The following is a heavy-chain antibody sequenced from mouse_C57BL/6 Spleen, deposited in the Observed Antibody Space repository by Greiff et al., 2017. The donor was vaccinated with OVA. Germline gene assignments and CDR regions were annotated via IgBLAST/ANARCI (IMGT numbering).Heavy chain of an antibody. V-gene: IGHV1-18*01. D-gene: IGHD1-1*01. CDR2: INPNNGGT. CDR1: GYTFTDYN. J-gene: IGHJ4*01. Sequence: DVKLQESGPELVKPGASVKIPCKASGYTFTDYNMDWVKQSHGKSLEWIGDINPNNGGTIYNQKFKGKATLTVDNSSSTAYMELRSLTSEDTAVYYCARPYGSSGYYYAMDYWGQGTSVTVSS. CDR3: ARPYGSSGYYYAMDY.